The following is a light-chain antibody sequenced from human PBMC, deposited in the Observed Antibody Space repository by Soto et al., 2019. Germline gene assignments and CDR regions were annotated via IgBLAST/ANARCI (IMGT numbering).Light chain of an antibody. J-gene: IGLJ3*02. Sequence: QSVLTQPASVSGSPGQSITISCTGTSSDVGHYDYVSWYQQHPGKVPKLIISEVTTRPSGVSDRFSGSKSGNTASLTISRHQAEDEAHYYCSSYTTAYTHVFGGGTKLTVL. CDR2: EVT. V-gene: IGLV2-14*01. CDR3: SSYTTAYTHV. CDR1: SSDVGHYDY.